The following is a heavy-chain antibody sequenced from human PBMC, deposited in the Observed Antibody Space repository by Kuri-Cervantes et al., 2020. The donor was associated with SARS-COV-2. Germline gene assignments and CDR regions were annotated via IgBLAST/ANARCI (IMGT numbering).Heavy chain of an antibody. CDR2: IIPIFGTA. J-gene: IGHJ2*01. CDR3: ASKTYYYDSSGYCPDHSWYFDL. CDR1: GGTFSSYA. Sequence: SVKVSCKASGGTFSSYAISWVRQAPGQGLEWMGGIIPIFGTANYAQKFQGRVTITTDESTSTAYMELSSLRSEDTAVYYCASKTYYYDSSGYCPDHSWYFDLWGRGTLVTVSS. D-gene: IGHD3-22*01. V-gene: IGHV1-69*05.